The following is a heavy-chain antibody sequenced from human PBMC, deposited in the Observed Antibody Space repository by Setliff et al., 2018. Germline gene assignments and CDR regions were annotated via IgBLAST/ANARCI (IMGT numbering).Heavy chain of an antibody. Sequence: SETLSLTCTVSGGSISSGGSYWSWIRQHPGKGLEWIGYIYYSGFTYYNPSLKSRVSISVDTSKNQFSLKLSSVTAADTAVYYCARESRYYYDNLGTLDYWGQGTLVTVSS. D-gene: IGHD3-22*01. CDR2: IYYSGFT. CDR1: GGSISSGGSY. V-gene: IGHV4-30-4*08. CDR3: ARESRYYYDNLGTLDY. J-gene: IGHJ4*02.